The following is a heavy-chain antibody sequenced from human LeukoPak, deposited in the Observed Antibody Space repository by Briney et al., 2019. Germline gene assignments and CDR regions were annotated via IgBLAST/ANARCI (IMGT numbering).Heavy chain of an antibody. CDR2: INSDGTYT. V-gene: IGHV3-74*01. J-gene: IGHJ4*02. CDR1: GFTVSRYW. Sequence: PGKSLRLSCAASGFTVSRYWMHWVRQAPGKGLVWVSHINSDGTYTSYADSVKGRFTISRDNAKNTLYLQMNSLRAEDTALYYCARGTARFDCWGQGTLVTVPS. D-gene: IGHD1/OR15-1a*01. CDR3: ARGTARFDC.